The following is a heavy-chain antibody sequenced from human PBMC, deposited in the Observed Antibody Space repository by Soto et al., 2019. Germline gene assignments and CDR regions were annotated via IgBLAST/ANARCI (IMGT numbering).Heavy chain of an antibody. D-gene: IGHD3-10*01. CDR1: GFTFRRDG. J-gene: IGHJ4*02. CDR3: AKDSSSIPMVRGSKGY. Sequence: GGSLRLSCAASGFTFRRDGMHWVRQAPGEGVEGVAVISYDGSNKYYADSVKGRFTISRDNSKNTLYLQMNSLRAEDTAVYCCAKDSSSIPMVRGSKGYWGEGTLVPVSS. V-gene: IGHV3-30*18. CDR2: ISYDGSNK.